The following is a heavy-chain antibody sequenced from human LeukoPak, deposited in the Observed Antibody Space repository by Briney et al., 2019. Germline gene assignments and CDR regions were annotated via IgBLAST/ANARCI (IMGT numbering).Heavy chain of an antibody. J-gene: IGHJ1*01. CDR3: ARDLEDGYYYDSSGYWAAYFQH. CDR2: INPNSGGT. V-gene: IGHV1-2*02. D-gene: IGHD3-22*01. Sequence: GASVKVSFKASGYTFTGYYMHWVRQAPGQGLEWMGWINPNSGGTNYAQKFQGRVTVTRDTSISTAYMELSRLRSDDTAVYYCARDLEDGYYYDSSGYWAAYFQHWGQGTLVTVSS. CDR1: GYTFTGYY.